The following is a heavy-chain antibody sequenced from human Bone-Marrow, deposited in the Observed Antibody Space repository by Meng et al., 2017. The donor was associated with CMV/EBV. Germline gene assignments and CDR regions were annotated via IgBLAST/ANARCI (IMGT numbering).Heavy chain of an antibody. CDR2: IKQDGSEK. Sequence: GGSLRLSCAASGFTFSSYWMSWVRQAPGKGLGWVANIKQDGSEKYYVDSVKGRFTISRDNAKNSLYLQMNSLRAEDTAVYYCARARVYRDTIFGVVIIGETYYYGMDVWGQGTTVTVSS. CDR1: GFTFSSYW. J-gene: IGHJ6*02. CDR3: ARARVYRDTIFGVVIIGETYYYGMDV. D-gene: IGHD3-3*01. V-gene: IGHV3-7*01.